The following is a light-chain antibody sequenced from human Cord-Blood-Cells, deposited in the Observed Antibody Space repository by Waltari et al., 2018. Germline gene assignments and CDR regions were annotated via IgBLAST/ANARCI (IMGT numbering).Light chain of an antibody. CDR1: QDISNY. CDR3: QQYVNLPPIT. CDR2: DAS. J-gene: IGKJ3*01. Sequence: DIQMTQSPSSLSASVGDRVTITCQASQDISNYLNWYQQKPGKAPKLLIYDASNLETGVPSRFSGSGSGTYFTITISSLQPEDIATYYCQQYVNLPPITFGPGTKVDIK. V-gene: IGKV1-33*01.